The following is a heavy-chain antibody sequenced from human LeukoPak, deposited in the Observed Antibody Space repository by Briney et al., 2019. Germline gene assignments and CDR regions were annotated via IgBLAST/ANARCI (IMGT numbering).Heavy chain of an antibody. CDR3: ASLAYCGGDCYEAANWYFDL. CDR2: IYYSGST. CDR1: GGSISNYY. D-gene: IGHD2-21*01. Sequence: SETLSLTCTVSGGSISNYYWSWIRQPPREGLEWIGYIYYSGSTNYNPSLKSRVTISVDTSKNQFSLKLSSVTAADTAVYYCASLAYCGGDCYEAANWYFDLWGRGTLVTVSS. V-gene: IGHV4-59*08. J-gene: IGHJ2*01.